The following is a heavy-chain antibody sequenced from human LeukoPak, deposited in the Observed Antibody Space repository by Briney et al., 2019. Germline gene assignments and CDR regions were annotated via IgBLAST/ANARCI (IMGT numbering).Heavy chain of an antibody. J-gene: IGHJ4*02. D-gene: IGHD6-13*01. CDR2: IYYSGST. Sequence: SETLSLTCTVSGGSISSYYWSWIRQPPGKGREWIGYIYYSGSTNYNPSLKSRVTISVDTSKNQFSLKLSSVTAADTAVYYCARGGSSWSTAFDYWGQGTLVTVSS. CDR3: ARGGSSWSTAFDY. V-gene: IGHV4-59*01. CDR1: GGSISSYY.